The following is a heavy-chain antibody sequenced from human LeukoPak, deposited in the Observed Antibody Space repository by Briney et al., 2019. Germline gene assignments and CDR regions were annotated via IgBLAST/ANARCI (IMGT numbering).Heavy chain of an antibody. D-gene: IGHD5-24*01. Sequence: GGSLRLSCAASGFIFSSYTMNWVRQAPGEGLEWVSSISDPSTYISYADSVEGRFTISRDNAKSSLFLQMNSLRAEDTAVYYCTRAHPGRDGYSEYWGEGTVVTVST. CDR2: ISDPSTYI. CDR3: TRAHPGRDGYSEY. CDR1: GFIFSSYT. V-gene: IGHV3-21*01. J-gene: IGHJ4*02.